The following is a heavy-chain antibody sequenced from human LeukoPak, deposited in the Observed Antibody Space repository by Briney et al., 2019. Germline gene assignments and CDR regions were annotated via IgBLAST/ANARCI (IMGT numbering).Heavy chain of an antibody. CDR3: AREGIAVAPGDAFDI. CDR1: GFTFSSYW. Sequence: PGGSLRLSCAASGFTFSSYWMSWVRQAPGKGLEWVAVISYDGSNKYYADSVKGRFTISRDNSKNTLYLQMNSLRAADTAVYYCAREGIAVAPGDAFDIWGQGTMVTVSS. V-gene: IGHV3-30-3*01. D-gene: IGHD6-19*01. J-gene: IGHJ3*02. CDR2: ISYDGSNK.